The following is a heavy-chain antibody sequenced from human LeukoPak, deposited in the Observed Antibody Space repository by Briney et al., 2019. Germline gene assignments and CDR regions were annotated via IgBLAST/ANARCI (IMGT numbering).Heavy chain of an antibody. CDR3: ARLFDGSGTYVDY. V-gene: IGHV4-38-2*01. Sequence: PSETLSLTCLVSGYSIGSGFLWGWIRQPPGKGLQWIASIYHSATTYYNPSLASRVTISLHTSKNLFSLKLTSVTAADTAVYYCARLFDGSGTYVDYWGQGHLVSVSS. CDR1: GYSIGSGFL. J-gene: IGHJ4*02. CDR2: IYHSATT. D-gene: IGHD3-10*01.